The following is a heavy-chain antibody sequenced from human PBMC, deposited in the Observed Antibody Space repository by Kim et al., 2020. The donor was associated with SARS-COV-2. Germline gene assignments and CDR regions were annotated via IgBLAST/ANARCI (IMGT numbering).Heavy chain of an antibody. Sequence: SETLSLTCTVSGGSISSGGYYWSWIRQHPGKGLEWIGYIYYSGSTYYNPSLKSRVTISVDTSKNQFSLKLSSVTAADTAVYYCARAGYSYGRGGFDYWGQGTLVTVSS. D-gene: IGHD5-18*01. CDR1: GGSISSGGYY. CDR3: ARAGYSYGRGGFDY. V-gene: IGHV4-31*03. CDR2: IYYSGST. J-gene: IGHJ4*02.